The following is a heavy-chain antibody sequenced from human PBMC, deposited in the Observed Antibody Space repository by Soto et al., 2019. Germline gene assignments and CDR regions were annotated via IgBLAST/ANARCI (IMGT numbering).Heavy chain of an antibody. D-gene: IGHD2-15*01. CDR1: GYTFTGYY. V-gene: IGHV1-2*04. Sequence: ASVKVSCKASGYTFTGYYMHWVRQAPGQGLEWMGWINPNSGGTNYAQKFQGWVTMTRDTSISTAYMELSRLRSDDTAMYYCARDRGYCSGGSCYPDYWGQGTLVTVSS. CDR2: INPNSGGT. CDR3: ARDRGYCSGGSCYPDY. J-gene: IGHJ4*02.